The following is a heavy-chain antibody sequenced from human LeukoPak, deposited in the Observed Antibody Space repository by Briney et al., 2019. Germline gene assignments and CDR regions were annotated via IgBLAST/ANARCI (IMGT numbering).Heavy chain of an antibody. V-gene: IGHV4-39*07. CDR2: IYYSGST. CDR1: GGSISSSSYY. J-gene: IGHJ4*02. Sequence: SETLSLTCTVSGGSISSSSYYWGWIRQPPGKGLEWIGSIYYSGSTYYNPSLKSRVTISVDTSKNQFSPKLSSVTAADTAVYYCARDSMAPCYYGSGSYQGVFNWGQGTLVTVSS. D-gene: IGHD3-10*01. CDR3: ARDSMAPCYYGSGSYQGVFN.